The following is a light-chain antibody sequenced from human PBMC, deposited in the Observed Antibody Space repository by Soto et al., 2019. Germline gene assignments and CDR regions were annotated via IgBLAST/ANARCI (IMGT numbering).Light chain of an antibody. CDR1: QSLLHSKEFYF. CDR2: AAS. CDR3: MQGLLTPYT. V-gene: IGKV2-28*01. J-gene: IGKJ2*01. Sequence: DIVMTQSPISLPVTPRDPASISCRSSQSLLHSKEFYFFDWYLQKPGQSPQLLIYAASNRAPGVPDSFSGSGSGTDFTLKICRVEAEDVGVYYCMQGLLTPYTFGQGTKLEI.